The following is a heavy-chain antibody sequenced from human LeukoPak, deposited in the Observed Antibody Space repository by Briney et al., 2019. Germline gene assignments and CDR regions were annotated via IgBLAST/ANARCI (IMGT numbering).Heavy chain of an antibody. CDR1: GGSISSYY. D-gene: IGHD3-10*01. CDR2: IYTGGST. Sequence: PSETLSLTCTVSGGSISSYYWSWIRQPAGKGLEWIGRIYTGGSTNYNPSLKSRVTMSVEMSKNQFSLKLSSVTAADTAVYYRARVEVVRGPRPSYYFDYWGQGTLVTVSS. J-gene: IGHJ4*02. CDR3: ARVEVVRGPRPSYYFDY. V-gene: IGHV4-4*07.